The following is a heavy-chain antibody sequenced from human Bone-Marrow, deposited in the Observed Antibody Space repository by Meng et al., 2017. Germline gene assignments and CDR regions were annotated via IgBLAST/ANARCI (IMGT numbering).Heavy chain of an antibody. J-gene: IGHJ4*02. CDR3: AIGFELTYDRGNDY. CDR2: INHSGST. Sequence: QVQLQQWGAGLLKPSETLSLTCAVYGGSFSGYYWSWIRQPPGKGLEWIGEINHSGSTNYNPSLKSRVTISVDTSKNQFSLKLSSVTAADTAVYYCAIGFELTYDRGNDYWGQGTLVTVSS. CDR1: GGSFSGYY. D-gene: IGHD5-12*01. V-gene: IGHV4-34*01.